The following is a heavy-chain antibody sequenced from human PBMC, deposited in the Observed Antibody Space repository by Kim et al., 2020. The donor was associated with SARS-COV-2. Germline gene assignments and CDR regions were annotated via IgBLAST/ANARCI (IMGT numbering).Heavy chain of an antibody. CDR3: ARDSSGWAGWYFDL. D-gene: IGHD6-19*01. V-gene: IGHV1-69*01. J-gene: IGHJ2*01. Sequence: AQKFQCRVTITADESTSTVYMELSSLRSEDTAVYYCARDSSGWAGWYFDLWGRGTLVTVSS.